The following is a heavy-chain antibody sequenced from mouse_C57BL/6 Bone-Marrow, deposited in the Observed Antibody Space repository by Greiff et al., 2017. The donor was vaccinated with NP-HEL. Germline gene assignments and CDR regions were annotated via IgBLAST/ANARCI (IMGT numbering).Heavy chain of an antibody. Sequence: QVQLQQSGTELVKPGASVKLSCKASGYTFTSYGMHWVKQRPGQGLEWIGNINPSNGGTYYTEKFKSQVTLTVDKSSSTAYMQLSSLTSEDSAFYYCARLRYWEGYYFDYWGRGTTLTVSS. J-gene: IGHJ2*01. D-gene: IGHD4-1*01. CDR3: ARLRYWEGYYFDY. CDR1: GYTFTSYG. V-gene: IGHV1-53*01. CDR2: INPSNGGT.